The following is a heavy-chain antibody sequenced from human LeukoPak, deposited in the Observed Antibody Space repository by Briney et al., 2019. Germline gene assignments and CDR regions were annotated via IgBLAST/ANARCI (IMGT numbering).Heavy chain of an antibody. D-gene: IGHD2-8*01. V-gene: IGHV4-34*01. CDR3: ASGGYCANGVCYRPNYFYYYMDV. Sequence: SETLSLTCAVYGESFSGYYWTWIRQPPGKGLEWIGEINHSGTINYNPSLKSRVTISVDTSKKQFSLKLNSVTAADTAVYYCASGGYCANGVCYRPNYFYYYMDVWGQGTTVTVSS. CDR2: INHSGTI. J-gene: IGHJ6*03. CDR1: GESFSGYY.